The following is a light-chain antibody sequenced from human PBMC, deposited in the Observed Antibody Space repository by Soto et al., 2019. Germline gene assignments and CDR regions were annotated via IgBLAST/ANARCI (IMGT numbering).Light chain of an antibody. CDR2: DAS. Sequence: DLQMTPAPSTLTPPLGNKVTITCRASQSISRWLAWYQQKPGKAPKLLIYDASSLESGVPSRFSGSGSGTEFTLAISSLQPDDFATYYCQQYNNYWTFGQGTKVDI. J-gene: IGKJ1*01. CDR3: QQYNNYWT. V-gene: IGKV1-5*01. CDR1: QSISRW.